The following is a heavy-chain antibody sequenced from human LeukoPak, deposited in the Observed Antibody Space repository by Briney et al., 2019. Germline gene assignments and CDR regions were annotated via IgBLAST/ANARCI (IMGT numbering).Heavy chain of an antibody. CDR2: ISYDGSNK. J-gene: IGHJ3*02. D-gene: IGHD3-22*01. V-gene: IGHV3-30*04. CDR3: ARDPLHYYDSSDHRGEEPDAFDI. CDR1: GFTFSNYA. Sequence: GRSLRLSCAAAGFTFSNYAMHWVRQAPGKGLEWVAVISYDGSNKYYADSVKGRFTISRDNSKNTLYLQMNSLRAEDTAVYYCARDPLHYYDSSDHRGEEPDAFDIWGQGTTVTVSS.